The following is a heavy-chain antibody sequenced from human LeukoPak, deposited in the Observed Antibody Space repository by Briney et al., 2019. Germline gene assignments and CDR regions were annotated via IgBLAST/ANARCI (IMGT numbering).Heavy chain of an antibody. Sequence: PGGSLRLSCAASGFTFSSYAMSWLRQAPGKGLEWVSAISGSGGSTYYADSVKGRFTISRDNSKNTLYLQMNSLRAEDTAVYYCAKAPPTNYDFWSGYYTGTPQDYWGQGTLVTVSS. J-gene: IGHJ4*02. CDR3: AKAPPTNYDFWSGYYTGTPQDY. CDR2: ISGSGGST. CDR1: GFTFSSYA. V-gene: IGHV3-23*01. D-gene: IGHD3-3*01.